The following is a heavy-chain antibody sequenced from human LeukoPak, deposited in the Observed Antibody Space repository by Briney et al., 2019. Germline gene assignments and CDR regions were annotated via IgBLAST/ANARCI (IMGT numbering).Heavy chain of an antibody. CDR2: IRYDGSNK. D-gene: IGHD6-19*01. J-gene: IGHJ4*02. V-gene: IGHV3-30*02. CDR3: VKAGIQKWLVPFDY. CDR1: GFTFSSYG. Sequence: GGSLRLSCAASGFTFSSYGMHWVRQAPGKGLEWVAFIRYDGSNKYYADSVKGRFTISRDNSKNTLYLQMNSLRAEDTAVYYCVKAGIQKWLVPFDYWGQGTLVTVSS.